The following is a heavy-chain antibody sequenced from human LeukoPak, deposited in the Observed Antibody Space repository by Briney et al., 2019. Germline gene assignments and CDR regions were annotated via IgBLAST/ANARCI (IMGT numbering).Heavy chain of an antibody. D-gene: IGHD2-21*01. J-gene: IGHJ4*02. V-gene: IGHV3-48*01. CDR3: ARAGIVVVIARFDY. CDR1: GFTFSSYS. Sequence: GGSLRLSCAASGFTFSSYSMNWVRQAPGKGLEWVSYISSSSSTIYYADSVKGRFTISRDNAKNSLYLQMNSLRAEDTAVYYCARAGIVVVIARFDYWGQGTLVTVSS. CDR2: ISSSSSTI.